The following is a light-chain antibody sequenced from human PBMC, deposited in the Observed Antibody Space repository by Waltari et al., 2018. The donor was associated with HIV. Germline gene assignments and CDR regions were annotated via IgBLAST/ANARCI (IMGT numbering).Light chain of an antibody. Sequence: EILMSQSPAPLSVSPGDRATLPCRASQTIRGNLAWYQQKTAQPPRLLLYDASTRATGIPARFSGSGSGTEFTLTITSLHSEDFAVYYCQQYNNWPPITFGQGTRLEIK. CDR2: DAS. CDR1: QTIRGN. V-gene: IGKV3-15*01. J-gene: IGKJ5*01. CDR3: QQYNNWPPIT.